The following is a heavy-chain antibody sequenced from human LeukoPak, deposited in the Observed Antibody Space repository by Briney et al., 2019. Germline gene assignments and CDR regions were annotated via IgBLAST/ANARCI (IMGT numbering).Heavy chain of an antibody. Sequence: PGGSLRLSCAASGSTLRSYGMHWVRQAPGKGLEWVAFIRFDGTTKFYADSVKGRFNISRDDSKNTLYLEMNSLRAEDTAVYYCAAAGPHYYYCMDVWGKGTTVTVSS. CDR3: AAAGPHYYYCMDV. CDR1: GSTLRSYG. CDR2: IRFDGTTK. J-gene: IGHJ6*03. V-gene: IGHV3-30*02. D-gene: IGHD6-13*01.